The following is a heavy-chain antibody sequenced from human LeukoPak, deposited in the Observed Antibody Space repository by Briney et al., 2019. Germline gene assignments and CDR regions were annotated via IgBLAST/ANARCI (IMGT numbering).Heavy chain of an antibody. CDR1: EFSLSNFA. Sequence: GGSLRLSCAASEFSLSNFAMNWVRQAPGKGLEWVSYITTSGSTIYYADSVKGRFTISRDNAKNSLYLQMNSLRAEDTAVYYCARDSGGLNYYGSGSSNYFDYWGQGTLVTVSS. J-gene: IGHJ4*02. CDR3: ARDSGGLNYYGSGSSNYFDY. CDR2: ITTSGSTI. V-gene: IGHV3-48*03. D-gene: IGHD3-10*01.